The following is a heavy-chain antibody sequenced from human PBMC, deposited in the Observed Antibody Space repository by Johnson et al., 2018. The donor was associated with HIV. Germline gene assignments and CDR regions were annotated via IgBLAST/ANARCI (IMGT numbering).Heavy chain of an antibody. V-gene: IGHV3-30-3*01. CDR1: GFTFNSYA. CDR2: ISYDGSNK. CDR3: ARGGVVTAIPHAFDI. J-gene: IGHJ3*02. Sequence: QVQLVESGGGVVQPGRSLRLSCAASGFTFNSYAMHWVRQAPGRGLEWVAVISYDGSNKYYADSVKGRFTISRDNSKNTLYLQMNSLRAEDTAVYYCARGGVVTAIPHAFDIWGQGTMVTVSS. D-gene: IGHD2-21*02.